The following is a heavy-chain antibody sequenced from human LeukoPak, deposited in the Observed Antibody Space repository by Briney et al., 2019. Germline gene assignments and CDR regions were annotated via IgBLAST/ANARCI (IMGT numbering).Heavy chain of an antibody. CDR3: ARASLESYYDILTGYPPPYYFDY. J-gene: IGHJ4*02. CDR1: GYTFTSYG. Sequence: ASVKVSCKASGYTFTSYGISWVRQAPGQGLEWMGWINPNSGGTNYAQKFQGRVTMTRDTSIRTAYMELSRLRSDDTAVYYCARASLESYYDILTGYPPPYYFDYWGQGTLVTVSS. D-gene: IGHD3-9*01. V-gene: IGHV1-2*02. CDR2: INPNSGGT.